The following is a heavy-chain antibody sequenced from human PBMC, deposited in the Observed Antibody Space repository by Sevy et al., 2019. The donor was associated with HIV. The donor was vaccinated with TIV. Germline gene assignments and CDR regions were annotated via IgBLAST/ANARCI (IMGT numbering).Heavy chain of an antibody. CDR1: GFTFAKYS. CDR3: AREGCTQPHDY. V-gene: IGHV3-23*01. CDR2: FSFGCGRI. J-gene: IGHJ4*02. Sequence: GGSLRLSCAASGFTFAKYSMSWVRQAPGKGLEWVSTFSFGCGRINYADSVKGRFTISRDDSKNTLFLQMNSLRAEDTATYFCAREGCTQPHDYWGQGTMVTVSS. D-gene: IGHD2-8*01.